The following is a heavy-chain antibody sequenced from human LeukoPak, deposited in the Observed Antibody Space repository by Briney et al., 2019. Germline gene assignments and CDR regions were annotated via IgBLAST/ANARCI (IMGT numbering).Heavy chain of an antibody. CDR3: ARDLTAAKSFYSYYGMDV. CDR1: GYTFTGYY. Sequence: ASVKVSCKASGYTFTGYYMHWVRQAPGQGLEWMGWINPNSGGTNYAQKFQGRVTMTRDTSISTAYMELSRLRSDDTALYYCARDLTAAKSFYSYYGMDVWGQGTTVTVSS. D-gene: IGHD6-13*01. CDR2: INPNSGGT. V-gene: IGHV1-2*02. J-gene: IGHJ6*02.